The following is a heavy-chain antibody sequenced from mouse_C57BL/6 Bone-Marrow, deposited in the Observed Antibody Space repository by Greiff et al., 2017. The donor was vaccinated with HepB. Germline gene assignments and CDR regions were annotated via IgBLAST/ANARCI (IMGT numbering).Heavy chain of an antibody. CDR3: ASPDGSSPYWYFDV. V-gene: IGHV1-19*01. Sequence: EVKLMESGPVLVKPGASVKMSCKASGYTFTDYYMNWVKQSHGKSLEWIGVINPYNGGTSYNQKFKGKATLTVDKSSSTAYMESNSLTSEDAAVYYCASPDGSSPYWYFDVWGTGTTVTVSS. CDR2: INPYNGGT. CDR1: GYTFTDYY. J-gene: IGHJ1*03. D-gene: IGHD1-1*01.